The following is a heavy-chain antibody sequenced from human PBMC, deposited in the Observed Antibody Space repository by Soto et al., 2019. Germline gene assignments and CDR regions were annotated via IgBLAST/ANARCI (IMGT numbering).Heavy chain of an antibody. Sequence: QVQLVLSGAEVKKPGASVKVSCRTSGYIFSSYDMHWVRQAPGQRLEWMGWISAGNGDTKYSQKFQDRVTITRDTSASTAYMELSSLRSEDTAVYYCAAEWLDFDYWGQGTLVTVSS. V-gene: IGHV1-3*01. D-gene: IGHD6-19*01. J-gene: IGHJ4*02. CDR2: ISAGNGDT. CDR3: AAEWLDFDY. CDR1: GYIFSSYD.